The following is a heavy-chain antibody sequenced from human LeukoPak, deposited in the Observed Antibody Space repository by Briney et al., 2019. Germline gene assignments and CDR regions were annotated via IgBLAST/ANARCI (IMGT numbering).Heavy chain of an antibody. Sequence: PGGSLRLSCAASGFTFSSYGMHWVRQAPGKGLEWVAFIRYDGSNKYYADSVKGRFTISRDNSKNTLYLQMNSLGAEDTAVYYCAKDRRSSWSGVGLGYWGQGTLVTVSS. V-gene: IGHV3-30*02. CDR3: AKDRRSSWSGVGLGY. CDR2: IRYDGSNK. D-gene: IGHD6-13*01. CDR1: GFTFSSYG. J-gene: IGHJ4*02.